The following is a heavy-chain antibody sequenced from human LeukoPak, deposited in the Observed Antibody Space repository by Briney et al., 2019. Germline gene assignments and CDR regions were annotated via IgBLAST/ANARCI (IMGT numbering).Heavy chain of an antibody. CDR1: GFTFSSYA. CDR3: AKVSVLLWFGELVPSYFDY. D-gene: IGHD3-10*01. Sequence: GGSLRLSCAASGFTFSSYAMSWVRQAPGKGLEWVSAIIGIGGSTYYADSVKGRFTISRDNSKNTLYLQTNSLRAEDTAVYYCAKVSVLLWFGELVPSYFDYWGQGTLVTVSS. CDR2: IIGIGGST. J-gene: IGHJ4*02. V-gene: IGHV3-23*01.